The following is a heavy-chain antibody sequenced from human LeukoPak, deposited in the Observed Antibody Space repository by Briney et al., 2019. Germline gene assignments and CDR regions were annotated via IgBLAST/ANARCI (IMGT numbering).Heavy chain of an antibody. CDR1: GYTLTELS. D-gene: IGHD3-9*01. J-gene: IGHJ4*02. Sequence: ASVKVSCKVSGYTLTELSMHWVRQAPGKGLEWMGGFDPEDGETIYAQKFQGRVTMTEDTSTDTAYMELSSLRSEDTAVYYCATGMLNYDILTGYAPKYYFDYWGQGTLVTVSS. V-gene: IGHV1-24*01. CDR2: FDPEDGET. CDR3: ATGMLNYDILTGYAPKYYFDY.